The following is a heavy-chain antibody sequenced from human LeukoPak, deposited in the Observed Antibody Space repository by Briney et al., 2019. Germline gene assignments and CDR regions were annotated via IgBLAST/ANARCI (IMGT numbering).Heavy chain of an antibody. CDR2: ISGSGGST. CDR1: GFTFSSYG. CDR3: AKVVSGSYLRSYFDY. V-gene: IGHV3-23*01. Sequence: GGTLRLSCAASGFTFSSYGMSWVRQAPGKGLEWVSAISGSGGSTYYADSVKGRFTISRDSSKNTLYLQMNSLRAEDTAVYYCAKVVSGSYLRSYFDYWGQGTLVTVSS. D-gene: IGHD1-26*01. J-gene: IGHJ4*02.